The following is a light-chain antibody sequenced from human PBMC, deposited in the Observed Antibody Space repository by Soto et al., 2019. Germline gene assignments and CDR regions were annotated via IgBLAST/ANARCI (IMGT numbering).Light chain of an antibody. CDR1: QSVSNNY. CDR2: GAS. J-gene: IGKJ1*01. Sequence: EIVLTQSPGTLSLSPGERATLSCRASQSVSNNYLAWYQQKPGQAPRLLIYGASGRATGIPDRFSGSGSGTDFILTISILEPEDFVVYYCQQYGSSPRTFGQGTKVEIK. V-gene: IGKV3-20*01. CDR3: QQYGSSPRT.